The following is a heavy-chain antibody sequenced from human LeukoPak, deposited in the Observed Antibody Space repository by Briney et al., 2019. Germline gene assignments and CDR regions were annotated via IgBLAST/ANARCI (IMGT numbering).Heavy chain of an antibody. D-gene: IGHD1-26*01. V-gene: IGHV4-28*01. J-gene: IGHJ4*02. Sequence: PSDTLSLTCAVSGYSISNNQWWGLIRQPPGKGLEWIGYIFYAGSTYYNPSLKSRVTMSVDTSKNQFSLRLSSVTAVDTAVYYCARIGPILGAAWVDYWGQGTLVSVSS. CDR2: IFYAGST. CDR1: GYSISNNQW. CDR3: ARIGPILGAAWVDY.